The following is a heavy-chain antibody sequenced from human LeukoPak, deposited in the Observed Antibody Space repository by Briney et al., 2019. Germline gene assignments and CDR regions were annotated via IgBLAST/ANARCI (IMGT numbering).Heavy chain of an antibody. CDR1: GFTFSSYS. CDR3: ARGAYSSGWTTFDY. V-gene: IGHV3-21*01. Sequence: GSLRLSCAASGFTFSSYSMNWVRQAPGKGLEWVSSISSSSSYIYYADSVKGRFTISRDNAKNTLYVQMNSLRTDDTAVYYCARGAYSSGWTTFDYWGQGILVTVSS. D-gene: IGHD6-19*01. CDR2: ISSSSSYI. J-gene: IGHJ4*02.